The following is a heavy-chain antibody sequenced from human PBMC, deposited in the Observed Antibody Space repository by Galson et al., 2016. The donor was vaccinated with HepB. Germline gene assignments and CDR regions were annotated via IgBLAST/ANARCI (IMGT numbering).Heavy chain of an antibody. CDR2: INHRGDT. Sequence: SETLSLTCAVYGASLNGFYWNWIRQSPGKGLEWIADINHRGDTDYNPSLQSRTTVSVDTSKNQVSLKLSSVTAADTAVYYCARGQSRSGILKPRPSYNWFDIWGQGALVAVSS. CDR3: ARGQSRSGILKPRPSYNWFDI. V-gene: IGHV4-34*01. D-gene: IGHD3-10*01. J-gene: IGHJ5*02. CDR1: GASLNGFY.